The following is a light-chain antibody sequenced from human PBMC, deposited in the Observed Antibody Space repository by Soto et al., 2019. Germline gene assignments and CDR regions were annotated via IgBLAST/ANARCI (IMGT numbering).Light chain of an antibody. CDR2: SNN. CDR1: SSNIGSNT. CDR3: AAWDDSLNGPV. Sequence: QSVLTQPPSASGTPGQRVTISCSGSSSNIGSNTVNWHQQLPGTAPKLLIYSNNRRPSRVPDRFSGSKSGTSASLAISGLQSEDEADYYCAAWDDSLNGPVFGGGTKLTVL. V-gene: IGLV1-44*01. J-gene: IGLJ2*01.